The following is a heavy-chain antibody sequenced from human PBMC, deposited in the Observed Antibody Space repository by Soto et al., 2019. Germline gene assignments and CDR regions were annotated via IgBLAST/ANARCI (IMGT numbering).Heavy chain of an antibody. V-gene: IGHV4-30-4*01. CDR2: MHYRAIP. CDR3: ARAVGILYHYFDS. CDR1: GGSISSGDYY. J-gene: IGHJ4*02. D-gene: IGHD2-15*01. Sequence: QVQLQESGPGLVKPSQTLSLTCNVSGGSISSGDYYWSWLRQSPGKVLEWIGYMHYRAIPYYNPSVESRVSISVDTSKNQFSLTMASLTAADTAVYFCARAVGILYHYFDSWGKGTLVTVSS.